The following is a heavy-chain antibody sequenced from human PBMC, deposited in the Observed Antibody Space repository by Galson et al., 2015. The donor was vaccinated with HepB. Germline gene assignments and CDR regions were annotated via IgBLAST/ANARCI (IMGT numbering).Heavy chain of an antibody. CDR2: IYSGGST. CDR3: ARPYYDSSGYSNYYGMDV. CDR1: GFTVSSNY. Sequence: SLRLSCAASGFTVSSNYMSWVRQAPGKGLEWVSVIYSGGSTYYADSVKGRFTISRDNSKNTLYLQMNSLRAEDTAVYYCARPYYDSSGYSNYYGMDVWGQGTTVTVSS. D-gene: IGHD3-22*01. V-gene: IGHV3-53*01. J-gene: IGHJ6*02.